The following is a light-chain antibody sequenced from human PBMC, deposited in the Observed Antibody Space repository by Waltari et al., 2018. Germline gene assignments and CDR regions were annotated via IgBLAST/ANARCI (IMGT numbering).Light chain of an antibody. CDR1: QGISSC. CDR3: QQAYSFPLT. CDR2: AAS. V-gene: IGKV1-12*01. Sequence: DIQMTQSPSSLSASVGDRVTITCRASQGISSCLVWYQHKPGKAHELLIYAASSFQSGVPSRFSGSGSGTDFTLTISSLQPEDFATYYCQQAYSFPLTFGGGTKVEIK. J-gene: IGKJ4*01.